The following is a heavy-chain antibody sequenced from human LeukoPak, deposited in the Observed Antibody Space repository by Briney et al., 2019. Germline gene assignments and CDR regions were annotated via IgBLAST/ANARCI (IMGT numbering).Heavy chain of an antibody. V-gene: IGHV3-30*04. CDR1: GFTFSNYA. Sequence: GGSLRLSCAASGFTFSNYAMHWVRQAPDKGLEWVAVVSYDGSNKYYADSVKGRFTVSRDNSKNTLYLQMNGLRAEDTAVSYCAIGDSLGELSSSFEYWGQGTLVTVSS. CDR2: VSYDGSNK. J-gene: IGHJ4*02. D-gene: IGHD3-16*02. CDR3: AIGDSLGELSSSFEY.